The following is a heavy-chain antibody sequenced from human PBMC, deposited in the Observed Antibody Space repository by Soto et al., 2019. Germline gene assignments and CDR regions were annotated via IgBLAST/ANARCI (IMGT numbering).Heavy chain of an antibody. V-gene: IGHV1-69*01. CDR3: ARSEEGYCSGGSCYVKWFDP. CDR2: IIPIFGTA. CDR1: GGTFSSYA. D-gene: IGHD2-15*01. Sequence: QVQLVQSGAEVKKPGSSVKVSCKASGGTFSSYAISWVRQAPGQGLEWMGGIIPIFGTANYAQKFQGRVTINADESTSTAYMELSSLRSEDTAVYYCARSEEGYCSGGSCYVKWFDPWGQGTLVTVSS. J-gene: IGHJ5*02.